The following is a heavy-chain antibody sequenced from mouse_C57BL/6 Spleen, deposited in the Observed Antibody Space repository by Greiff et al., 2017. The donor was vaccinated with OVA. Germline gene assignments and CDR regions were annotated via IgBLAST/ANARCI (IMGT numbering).Heavy chain of an antibody. CDR1: GYTFTSYW. V-gene: IGHV1-74*01. J-gene: IGHJ3*01. D-gene: IGHD1-1*01. CDR3: ANDYYGSSGAY. Sequence: VKLQQPGAELVKPGASVKVSCKASGYTFTSYWMHWVKQRPGQGLEWIGRIHPSDSDTNYNQKFKGKATLTVDKSSSTAYMQLSSLTSEDSAVYYCANDYYGSSGAYWGQGTLVTVSA. CDR2: IHPSDSDT.